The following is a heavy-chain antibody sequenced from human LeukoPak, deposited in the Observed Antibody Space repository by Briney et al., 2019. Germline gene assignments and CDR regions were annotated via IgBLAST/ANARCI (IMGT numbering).Heavy chain of an antibody. V-gene: IGHV4-39*01. Sequence: NPSETLSLTCTVSGGSISSSSYYWGWIRQPPGKGLEWIGSIYYSGSTYYNPSLKSRVTISVDTSKNQFSLKLSSVTAADTAVYYCARYCSSTSCYSEPNAEYFQHWGQGTLVTVSS. J-gene: IGHJ1*01. CDR1: GGSISSSSYY. CDR2: IYYSGST. D-gene: IGHD2-2*01. CDR3: ARYCSSTSCYSEPNAEYFQH.